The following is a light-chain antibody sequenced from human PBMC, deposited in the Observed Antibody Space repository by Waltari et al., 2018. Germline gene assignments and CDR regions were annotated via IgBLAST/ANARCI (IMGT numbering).Light chain of an antibody. CDR2: RND. CDR3: SAWDTSIRAWV. CDR1: YNNIGNQG. V-gene: IGLV10-54*01. Sequence: QAGLTQPPSVSKGLRQTATLTCTGSYNNIGNQGAAWLQQHQGHPPKLLSYRNDNRPSGISERLSASRSGNTASLTITGLQPEDEADYYCSAWDTSIRAWVFGGGTKLTVL. J-gene: IGLJ3*02.